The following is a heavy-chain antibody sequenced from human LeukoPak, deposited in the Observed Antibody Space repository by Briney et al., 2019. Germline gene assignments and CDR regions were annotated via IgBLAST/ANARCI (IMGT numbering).Heavy chain of an antibody. J-gene: IGHJ4*02. Sequence: PSETLSLTCAVYGGSFSGYYWSWIRQPPGKGLEWIGEINHSGSTNYNPSLKSRVTISVDTSKNQFSLKLSSVTAADTAAYYRASRPLSSTTVVTDLYYFDYWGQGTLVTVSS. CDR3: ASRPLSSTTVVTDLYYFDY. CDR2: INHSGST. CDR1: GGSFSGYY. D-gene: IGHD4-17*01. V-gene: IGHV4-34*01.